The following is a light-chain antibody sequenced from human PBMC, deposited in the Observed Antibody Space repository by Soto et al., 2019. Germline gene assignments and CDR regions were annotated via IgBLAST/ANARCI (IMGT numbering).Light chain of an antibody. V-gene: IGKV3-15*01. CDR2: GAS. CDR3: PQYNNWPPLT. Sequence: EIVMTQSPATLSVSPGERATLSCRASQSVSSNLAWYQKKPGQAPRLLIYGASTSATGIPARCSGRGSGTEFTLNIISLQSEDFAVYYCPQYNNWPPLTFGGGTQLAMK. CDR1: QSVSSN. J-gene: IGKJ4*01.